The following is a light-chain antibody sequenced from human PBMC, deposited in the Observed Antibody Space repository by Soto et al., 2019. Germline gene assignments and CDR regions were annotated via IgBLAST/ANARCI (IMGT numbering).Light chain of an antibody. CDR2: DAS. V-gene: IGKV1-33*01. Sequence: IEMTQSPSPLSASVGDRVTITCQASQDIRNYLNWYQKKPGKAPKLLICDASSLEAGVPSRFSGSGSGTEFTFTISSLQPEDFATYFCQQYADQFTFGPGTKVDVQ. CDR3: QQYADQFT. J-gene: IGKJ3*01. CDR1: QDIRNY.